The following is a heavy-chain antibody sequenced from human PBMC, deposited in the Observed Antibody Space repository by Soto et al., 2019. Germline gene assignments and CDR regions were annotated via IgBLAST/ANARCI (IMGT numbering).Heavy chain of an antibody. CDR1: GGTFISCA. D-gene: IGHD1-7*01. CDR2: INPNSGGT. J-gene: IGHJ6*02. Sequence: EASGKVSGKASGGTFISCAISWLIQAPVQVLEWLGWINPNSGGTNYAQKFQGRVTMTRDTSISTAYMELSRLRSDDTAVYYCASGVYNWNYRDYYYYSMDVWGQGTTVTVSS. CDR3: ASGVYNWNYRDYYYYSMDV. V-gene: IGHV1-2*02.